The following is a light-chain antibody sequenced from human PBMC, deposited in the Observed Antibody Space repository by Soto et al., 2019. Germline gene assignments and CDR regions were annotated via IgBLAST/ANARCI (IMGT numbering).Light chain of an antibody. Sequence: DIQMTQSPSTLSASVGDRVTITCRASQNIDIWLSWYQQKPGKAPSLLIYDASNLKSGVPSRFSGSGSGTDFTLTFSSLQPEDFATYYCQQYNTYSTFGQGTRLEIK. V-gene: IGKV1-5*01. CDR1: QNIDIW. CDR3: QQYNTYST. J-gene: IGKJ5*01. CDR2: DAS.